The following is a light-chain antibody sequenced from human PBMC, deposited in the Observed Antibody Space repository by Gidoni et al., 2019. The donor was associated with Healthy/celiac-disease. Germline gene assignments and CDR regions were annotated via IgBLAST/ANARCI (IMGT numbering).Light chain of an antibody. Sequence: DIQMTQSPSSLSASVGARVTIPCRASQSISSYLNWYQQKPGKAPKLLIYAASSLQSGVPSSFSGSGSGTDFTLTISSLQPEDFATYYCQQSYSTLTWTFXQXTKVEIK. V-gene: IGKV1-39*01. CDR1: QSISSY. J-gene: IGKJ1*01. CDR2: AAS. CDR3: QQSYSTLTWT.